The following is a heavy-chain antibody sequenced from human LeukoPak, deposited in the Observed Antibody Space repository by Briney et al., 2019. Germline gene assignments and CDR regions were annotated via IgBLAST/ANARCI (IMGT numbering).Heavy chain of an antibody. J-gene: IGHJ4*02. V-gene: IGHV3-7*01. CDR3: AREFSGSLDH. Sequence: PGGSLRLSCAASGFSFNNYRMNWVRQAPGKGLEWVAHIKQDGSEIYYVASVKGRFTISRDNANNSLYLQMNSLRAEDTAVYYCAREFSGSLDHWGQGTLVTVSS. CDR2: IKQDGSEI. D-gene: IGHD1-26*01. CDR1: GFSFNNYR.